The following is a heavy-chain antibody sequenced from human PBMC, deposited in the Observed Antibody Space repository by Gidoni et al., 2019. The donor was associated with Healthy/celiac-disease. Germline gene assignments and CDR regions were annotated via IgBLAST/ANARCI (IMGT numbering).Heavy chain of an antibody. CDR3: ARVRDGDPPAWFAY. D-gene: IGHD3-10*01. V-gene: IGHV5-51*01. J-gene: IGHJ4*02. Sequence: GDSDTGYSPSFQGQVTISADKSSSTAYLQWSSLKASDTAMYYCARVRDGDPPAWFAYWGQGTLVTVSS. CDR2: GDSDT.